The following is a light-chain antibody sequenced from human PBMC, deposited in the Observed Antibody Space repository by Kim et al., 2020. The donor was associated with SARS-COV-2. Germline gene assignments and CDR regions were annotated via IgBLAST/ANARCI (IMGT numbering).Light chain of an antibody. J-gene: IGKJ5*01. CDR2: GAS. V-gene: IGKV3-15*01. Sequence: VSPGERATLPCRASQSVSSNLAWYQQTPGQAPRLLIYGASTRATGIPARFSGSRSGTEFTLTISSLQSEDFAVYYCQQYNNWPDTFGQGTRLDIK. CDR3: QQYNNWPDT. CDR1: QSVSSN.